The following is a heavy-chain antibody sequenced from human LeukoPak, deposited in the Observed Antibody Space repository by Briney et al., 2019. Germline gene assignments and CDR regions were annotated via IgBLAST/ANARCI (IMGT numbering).Heavy chain of an antibody. D-gene: IGHD3-16*02. CDR1: GYSISSGYY. CDR2: IYHSGST. CDR3: ARSLGYYDYVWGSYRPFPFDY. Sequence: SETLSLTCTVSGYSISSGYYWGWIRQPPGKGLEWIGSIYHSGSTYYNPSLKSRVTISVDTSKNQFSLKLSSVTAAGTAVYYCARSLGYYDYVWGSYRPFPFDYWGQGTLVTVSS. V-gene: IGHV4-38-2*02. J-gene: IGHJ4*02.